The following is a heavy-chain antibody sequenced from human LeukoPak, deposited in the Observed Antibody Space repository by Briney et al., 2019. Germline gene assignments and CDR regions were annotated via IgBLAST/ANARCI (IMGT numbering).Heavy chain of an antibody. Sequence: PGGSLRLSCAASGFPFSNYALDWVRQAPGKGLEWVAFIRYDGSDKYYADSVKGRFIISRYNSRNTLYLQMNSLRAEDTAVYYCAIGLRVVVAAIVFDYCSEGTLVTVSS. CDR2: IRYDGSDK. CDR1: GFPFSNYA. V-gene: IGHV3-30*02. CDR3: AIGLRVVVAAIVFDY. D-gene: IGHD2-21*02. J-gene: IGHJ4*02.